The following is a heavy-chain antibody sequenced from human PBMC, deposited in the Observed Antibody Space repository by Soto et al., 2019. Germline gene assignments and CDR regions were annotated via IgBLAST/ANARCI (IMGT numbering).Heavy chain of an antibody. CDR3: ARRNCSGGSCYSGYFDY. CDR2: ITPILGIA. Sequence: GASVKVSCKASGGTFSSYTISWVRQAPGQGLEWMGRITPILGIANYAQKFQGRVTITADKSTSTAYMELSSLRSEDTAVYYCARRNCSGGSCYSGYFDYWGQGTLFTVSS. D-gene: IGHD2-15*01. J-gene: IGHJ4*02. CDR1: GGTFSSYT. V-gene: IGHV1-69*02.